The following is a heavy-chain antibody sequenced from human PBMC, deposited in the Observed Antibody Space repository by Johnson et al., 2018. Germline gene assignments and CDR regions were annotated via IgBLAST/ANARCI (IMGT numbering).Heavy chain of an antibody. D-gene: IGHD2-2*01. CDR3: AKDSADQKSVGGPAAIWGLDY. CDR1: GFTFSNYA. J-gene: IGHJ4*02. CDR2: ISYDGSNK. Sequence: QVQLVESGGGVVQPGRSLRLSCAASGFTFSNYAMYWVRQAPGKGLEWVAVISYDGSNKYYADSVKGRFTVSRDNSKNTVYLQMNSLRTEDTAMYYCAKDSADQKSVGGPAAIWGLDYWGQGTLVTVSS. V-gene: IGHV3-30*18.